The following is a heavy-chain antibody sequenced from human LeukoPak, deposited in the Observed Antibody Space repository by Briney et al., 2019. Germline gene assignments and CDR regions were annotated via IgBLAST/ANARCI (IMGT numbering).Heavy chain of an antibody. D-gene: IGHD3-9*01. J-gene: IGHJ6*03. V-gene: IGHV4-4*07. CDR3: ARATEYYDILTGYLTPFYYYYMDV. Sequence: SETLSLTCTVSGGSISSYYWSWIRQPAGKGLEWIGRIYTSGSTNYNPSLKSRVTMSVDTSKNQFSLKLSSVTAADTAVYYCARATEYYDILTGYLTPFYYYYMDVWGKGTTVTVSS. CDR1: GGSISSYY. CDR2: IYTSGST.